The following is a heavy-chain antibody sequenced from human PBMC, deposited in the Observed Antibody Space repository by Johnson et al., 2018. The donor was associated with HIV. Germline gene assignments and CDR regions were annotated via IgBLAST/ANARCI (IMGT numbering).Heavy chain of an antibody. CDR2: ITSSGRTT. J-gene: IGHJ3*02. CDR3: ARHKAVADAFDI. D-gene: IGHD6-19*01. Sequence: QVQLVESGGGLVKPGGSLRLSCAASGFTFSDYYMSWIRQAPGKGLEWVSYITSSGRTTYYADSVKGRFTISRDNSNNTLYLQMNSLRAEDTAVYYCARHKAVADAFDIWGQGTVVTVS. CDR1: GFTFSDYY. V-gene: IGHV3-11*01.